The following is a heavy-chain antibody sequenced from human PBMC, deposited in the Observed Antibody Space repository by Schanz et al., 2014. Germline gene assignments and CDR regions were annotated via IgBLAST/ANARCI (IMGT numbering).Heavy chain of an antibody. CDR2: ISYSGNT. CDR3: ARGQDHAKTGDL. CDR1: GGSISSGAYS. J-gene: IGHJ5*02. V-gene: IGHV4-30-2*03. D-gene: IGHD2-2*01. Sequence: QVQLQESGPRLVKPSQTLSLTCTVSGGSISSGAYSWSWIRQPPGKGPEWIGSISYSGNTYYTPSLKRRVTISLDPTKNQFSLKLTSVTAADTAVYYCARGQDHAKTGDLWGRGTLVTISS.